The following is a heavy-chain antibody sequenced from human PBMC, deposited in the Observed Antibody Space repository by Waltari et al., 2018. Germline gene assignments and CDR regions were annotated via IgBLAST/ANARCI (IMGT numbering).Heavy chain of an antibody. V-gene: IGHV4-39*01. CDR3: WGNCFGDEGGYFQI. J-gene: IGHJ1*01. Sequence: QLQLQESGPGLVKPSETLSLTCTVSGGSISTNYNWGWIRQPPGKGLEWMGNMQYRGSNFLNPSPESWGTISVGKLKDPVFPGVRFGGGGKTGVEFRWGNCFGDEGGYFQIRGPGTPVTGSP. CDR1: GGSISTNYN. D-gene: IGHD4-17*01. CDR2: MQYRGSN.